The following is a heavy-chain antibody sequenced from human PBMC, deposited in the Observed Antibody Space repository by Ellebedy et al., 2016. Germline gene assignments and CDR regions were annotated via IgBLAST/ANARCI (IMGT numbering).Heavy chain of an antibody. CDR2: ISGSGIST. D-gene: IGHD2-15*01. V-gene: IGHV3-23*01. J-gene: IGHJ4*02. CDR1: GFTFSSYA. CDR3: AKPGVRLSGGYKGLDY. Sequence: GGSLRLXXATSGFTFSSYAMTWVRQAPGKGLEWVSCISGSGISTYFADSVKGRFTISRDNSKNTLYLQMNSLRAEDTAVYYCAKPGVRLSGGYKGLDYWGQGTLVTVSS.